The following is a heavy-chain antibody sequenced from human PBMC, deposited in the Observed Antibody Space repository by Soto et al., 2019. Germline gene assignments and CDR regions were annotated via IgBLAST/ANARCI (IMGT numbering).Heavy chain of an antibody. CDR1: RDTFSKYA. CDR2: IIPIFGSR. J-gene: IGHJ6*02. V-gene: IGHV1-69*01. D-gene: IGHD3-16*01. CDR3: ARGETYLGV. Sequence: QVQLVQSGAEVKKPGSSVKVSCKASRDTFSKYAFKWVRQAPGQGLEWMGWIIPIFGSRNYAEKFQGRVTITADESTSTAYMELRSLRFEDTAVYYCARGETYLGVWGQGTTVTVSS.